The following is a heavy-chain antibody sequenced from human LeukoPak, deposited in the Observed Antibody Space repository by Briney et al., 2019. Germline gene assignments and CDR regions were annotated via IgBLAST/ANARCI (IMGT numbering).Heavy chain of an antibody. CDR1: GGSIISGGYS. D-gene: IGHD5-18*01. CDR3: ARDNTAMADAFDI. V-gene: IGHV4-30-2*01. CDR2: IYHSGRP. J-gene: IGHJ3*02. Sequence: PSETLSLTCAVSGGSIISGGYSWSWIRQPPGKGLEWIGYIYHSGRPYYNPSLKSRVTISVDRSKNQFSLKLSSVTAADTAVYYCARDNTAMADAFDIWGQGTMVTVSS.